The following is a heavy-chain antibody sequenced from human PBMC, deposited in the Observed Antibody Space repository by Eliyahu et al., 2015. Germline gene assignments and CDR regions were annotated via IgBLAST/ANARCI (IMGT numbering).Heavy chain of an antibody. CDR2: ISGSGGST. V-gene: IGHV3-23*01. CDR3: AKPLMYYYYGMDV. Sequence: EVQLLESGGGLVQPGGSLRLSCAAXGFTFSSYAXXWVRQAPGTGXAWVSAISGSGGSTYXXDSVKGRFTISRDNSKNTLYLQMNSLRAEDTAVYYCAKPLMYYYYGMDVWGQGTTVTVSS. J-gene: IGHJ6*02. CDR1: GFTFSSYA.